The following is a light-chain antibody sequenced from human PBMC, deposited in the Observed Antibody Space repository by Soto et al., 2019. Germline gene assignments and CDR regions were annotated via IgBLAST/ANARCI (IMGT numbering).Light chain of an antibody. J-gene: IGLJ3*02. Sequence: QSVLTQPPSASGTPGQRVTISCSGSSSNIGSNTVNWYQQLPGTAPKLLIYGNTNRPSGVPDRFSGSKSGTSASLTITGLQAEDEADYYCQSWDSSLSGVVFGGGTKLTVL. CDR1: SSNIGSNT. V-gene: IGLV1-44*01. CDR2: GNT. CDR3: QSWDSSLSGVV.